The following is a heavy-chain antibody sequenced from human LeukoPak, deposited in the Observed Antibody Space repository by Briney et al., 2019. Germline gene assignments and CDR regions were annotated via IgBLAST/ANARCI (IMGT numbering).Heavy chain of an antibody. CDR2: ISYDGSNK. CDR1: GFTFSSYA. CDR3: ARARNSGRSLDY. Sequence: GGSLRLSCAASGFTFSSYAMHWVRQAPGKGLEWVAVISYDGSNKYYADSVKGRFTISRDNSKNTLYLQMNSLRAEDAAVYYCARARNSGRSLDYWGQGTLVTVSS. V-gene: IGHV3-30-3*01. D-gene: IGHD6-19*01. J-gene: IGHJ4*02.